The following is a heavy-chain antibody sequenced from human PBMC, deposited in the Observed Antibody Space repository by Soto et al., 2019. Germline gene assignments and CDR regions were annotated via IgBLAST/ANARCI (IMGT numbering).Heavy chain of an antibody. J-gene: IGHJ4*02. CDR3: AKGASAIRLSIAVAGTGVLDY. CDR2: ISGSGGST. Sequence: GGSLRLSCAASGFTFSSYAMSWVRQAPGKGLEWVSAISGSGGSTYYADSVKGRFTISRDNSKNTLYLQMNSLRAEDTAVYYCAKGASAIRLSIAVAGTGVLDYWGQGTLVTVSS. V-gene: IGHV3-23*01. CDR1: GFTFSSYA. D-gene: IGHD6-19*01.